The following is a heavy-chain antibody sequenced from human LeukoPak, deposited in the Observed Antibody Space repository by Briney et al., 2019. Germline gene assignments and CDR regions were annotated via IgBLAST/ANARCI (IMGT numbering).Heavy chain of an antibody. Sequence: PWGSLRLSCVASGFTFSNYWMSWVRLTSGKGLEWVASIKQDGSGKYYVDSVKGRFIISRDNAKNSLFLQMDSLRVEDTAVYYCAGGSGSSGFDCWGQGTLVTVSS. CDR2: IKQDGSGK. J-gene: IGHJ4*02. CDR3: AGGSGSSGFDC. CDR1: GFTFSNYW. D-gene: IGHD6-6*01. V-gene: IGHV3-7*03.